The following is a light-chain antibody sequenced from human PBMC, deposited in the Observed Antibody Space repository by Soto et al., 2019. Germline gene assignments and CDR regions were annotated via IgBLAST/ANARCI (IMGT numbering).Light chain of an antibody. V-gene: IGKV3-20*01. Sequence: VLTQSPGTLSLSPGGRATRSCRASQNINNNYLAWYQHKPGQAPRLLIYDASLRATGVPDRFSGSGSGTDFTLTITRLEPDDSAVYYCQQHGISHITFGQGTRLEI. CDR2: DAS. CDR1: QNINNNY. CDR3: QQHGISHIT. J-gene: IGKJ5*01.